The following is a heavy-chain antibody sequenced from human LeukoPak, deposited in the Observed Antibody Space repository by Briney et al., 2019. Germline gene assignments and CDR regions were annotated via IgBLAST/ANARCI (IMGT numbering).Heavy chain of an antibody. CDR3: ARYRGYGMDV. J-gene: IGHJ6*02. CDR2: ISYDGSNK. CDR1: GFTFSSYA. Sequence: GGSLRLSCAASGFTFSSYAMHWVRQAPGKGLEWVAVISYDGSNKYYADSVKGRFTISRDNSKNTLYLQMNSLRAEDTAVYCCARYRGYGMDVWGQGTTVTVSS. V-gene: IGHV3-30-3*01. D-gene: IGHD1-26*01.